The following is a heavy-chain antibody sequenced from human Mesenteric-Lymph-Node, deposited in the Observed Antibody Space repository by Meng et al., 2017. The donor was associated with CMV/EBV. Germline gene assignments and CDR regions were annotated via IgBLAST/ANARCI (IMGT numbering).Heavy chain of an antibody. CDR3: ARGPHYYGSGSYDY. J-gene: IGHJ4*02. CDR1: GGSLRSGRHY. CDR2: IHHSASS. Sequence: SGGSLRSGRHYWTWIRPPPGKGLEWIGYIHHSASSNYNTSLKSRLTISVDTSKNQFSLELRSVTAADTAVYYCARGPHYYGSGSYDYWGQGTLVTVSS. V-gene: IGHV4-61*06. D-gene: IGHD3-10*01.